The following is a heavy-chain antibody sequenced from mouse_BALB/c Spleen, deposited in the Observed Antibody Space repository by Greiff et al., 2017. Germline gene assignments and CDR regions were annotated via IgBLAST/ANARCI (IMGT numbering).Heavy chain of an antibody. Sequence: EVQVVESGGGLVKPGGSLKLSCAASGFTFSDYYMYWVRQTPEKRLEWVATISDGGSYTYYPDSVKGRFTISRDNAKNNLYLQMSSLKSEDTAMYYCARGYDGYYDAMDYWGQGTSVTVSS. CDR3: ARGYDGYYDAMDY. CDR2: ISDGGSYT. J-gene: IGHJ4*01. D-gene: IGHD2-3*01. V-gene: IGHV5-4*02. CDR1: GFTFSDYY.